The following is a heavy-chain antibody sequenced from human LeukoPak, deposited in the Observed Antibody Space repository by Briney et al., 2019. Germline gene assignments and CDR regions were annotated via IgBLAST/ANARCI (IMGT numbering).Heavy chain of an antibody. D-gene: IGHD2-21*01. J-gene: IGHJ4*02. CDR3: VRDAERGGDFDY. CDR2: IKPDGGEK. CDR1: GFTFGSYW. V-gene: IGHV3-7*03. Sequence: PGGSLRLSCAASGFTFGSYWMAWVRQAPEKGLEWLANIKPDGGEKYYLDSVKGRFTISRDNVKNSLYLQMDSLRAEDTAVYCCVRDAERGGDFDYWGQGTLVTVSS.